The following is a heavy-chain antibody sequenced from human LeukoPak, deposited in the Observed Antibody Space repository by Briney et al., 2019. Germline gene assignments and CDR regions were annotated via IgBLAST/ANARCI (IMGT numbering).Heavy chain of an antibody. CDR3: ARDGDMIVVVITPGQHFDY. Sequence: GGSLRLSCAASGFTFSSYWMSWVRQAPGKGLEWVANIKQDGSEKYYVDSVKGRFTISRDNAKNSLYLQMNSLRAEDTAVYYCARDGDMIVVVITPGQHFDYWGQGTLVTVSS. CDR1: GFTFSSYW. D-gene: IGHD3-22*01. V-gene: IGHV3-7*01. CDR2: IKQDGSEK. J-gene: IGHJ4*02.